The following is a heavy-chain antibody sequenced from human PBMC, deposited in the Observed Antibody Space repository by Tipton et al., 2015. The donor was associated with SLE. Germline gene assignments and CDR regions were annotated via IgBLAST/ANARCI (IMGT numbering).Heavy chain of an antibody. Sequence: SLRLSCVASGFTFSSSWMHWVCQAPGKGLVWISRISSDGSSTNYADSVKGRFTISRDNAKNTLYLQMNSLRAEDTAVYYCARDREWMLDSGYHDYWGQGTLVTVSS. CDR2: ISSDGSST. D-gene: IGHD3-22*01. V-gene: IGHV3-74*01. CDR1: GFTFSSSW. J-gene: IGHJ4*02. CDR3: ARDREWMLDSGYHDY.